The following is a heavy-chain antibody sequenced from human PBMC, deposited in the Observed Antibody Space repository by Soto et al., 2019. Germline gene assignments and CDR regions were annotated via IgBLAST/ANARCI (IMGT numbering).Heavy chain of an antibody. CDR3: ARGRQQLSYFDY. J-gene: IGHJ4*02. CDR2: VWYDGTNK. D-gene: IGHD6-13*01. CDR1: GFTFSAYG. Sequence: QVQLVESGGGVVQPGRSLRLSCAASGFTFSAYGMHWVRQAPGKGLEWVAVVWYDGTNKYYSDSVKGRFTISRDNSKNTLYLQMSSLRAEDTALYYCARGRQQLSYFDYWGQGILVTVSS. V-gene: IGHV3-33*01.